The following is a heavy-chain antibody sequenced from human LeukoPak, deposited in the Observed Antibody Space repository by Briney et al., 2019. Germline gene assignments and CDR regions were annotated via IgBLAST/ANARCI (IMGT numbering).Heavy chain of an antibody. D-gene: IGHD1-26*01. J-gene: IGHJ4*02. V-gene: IGHV3-23*01. CDR2: IRGSGGST. CDR3: AKDVQWELLDYFDY. CDR1: GFTFSSYA. Sequence: GGSLRLSCAASGFTFSSYAMSWARQAPGKGLEWVSAIRGSGGSTYYADSVKGRFTISRDNSKNTLYLQMNSLRAEDTALYYCAKDVQWELLDYFDYWGQGTLVTVSS.